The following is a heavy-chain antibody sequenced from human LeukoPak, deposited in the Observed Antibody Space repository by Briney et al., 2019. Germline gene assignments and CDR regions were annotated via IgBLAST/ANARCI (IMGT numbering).Heavy chain of an antibody. V-gene: IGHV1-2*06. J-gene: IGHJ4*02. CDR3: ARDIWFRETYFDY. D-gene: IGHD3-10*01. Sequence: GASVKVSCKASGYTFTGYYMHWVRQAPGQGLEWMGRINPNSGGTNYAQKFQGRVTMTRDTSISTAYMELSRLRSDDTAVYYCARDIWFRETYFDYWSQGTLVTVSS. CDR2: INPNSGGT. CDR1: GYTFTGYY.